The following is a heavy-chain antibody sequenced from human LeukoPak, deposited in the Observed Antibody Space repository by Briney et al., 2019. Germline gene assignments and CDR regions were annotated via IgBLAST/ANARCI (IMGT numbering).Heavy chain of an antibody. CDR3: ARDRYGDYVPDY. V-gene: IGHV3-48*02. J-gene: IGHJ4*02. D-gene: IGHD4-17*01. CDR2: ISSTSSTI. Sequence: GGSLRLSCAASGFTFSSYNMNWVRQAPGKGLEWVSYISSTSSTIYYADSVKGRFTISRDNAEKSLNLQMNSLRDEDTAVYYCARDRYGDYVPDYWGQGTLVTVSS. CDR1: GFTFSSYN.